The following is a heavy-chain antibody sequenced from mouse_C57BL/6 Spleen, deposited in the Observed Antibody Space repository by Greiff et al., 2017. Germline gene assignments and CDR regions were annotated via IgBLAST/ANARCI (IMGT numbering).Heavy chain of an antibody. J-gene: IGHJ2*01. CDR2: INPNNGGT. V-gene: IGHV1-26*01. Sequence: EVQLQQSGPELVKPGASVKISCKASGYTFTDYYMNWVKQSHGKSLEWIGDINPNNGGTSYNQKFKGKATLTVDKSSSTAYMELRSLTSEDSAVYYCARSFDYWGQGNTLTVSS. CDR1: GYTFTDYY. CDR3: ARSFDY.